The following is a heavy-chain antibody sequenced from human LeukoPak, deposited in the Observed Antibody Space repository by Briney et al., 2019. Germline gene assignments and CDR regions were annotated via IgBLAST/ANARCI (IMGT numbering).Heavy chain of an antibody. D-gene: IGHD6-13*01. CDR3: ARDRGYNSFDY. V-gene: IGHV3-7*01. CDR2: IKEDGSQR. CDR1: GFTFSRSW. Sequence: GGSLRLSCAASGFTFSRSWMSWVRQAPGKGLEWVANIKEDGSQRNYVDSVKGRFTISRDNAMNSVYLQMISLRAEDTAVYYCARDRGYNSFDYWGQGTLVTVSS. J-gene: IGHJ4*02.